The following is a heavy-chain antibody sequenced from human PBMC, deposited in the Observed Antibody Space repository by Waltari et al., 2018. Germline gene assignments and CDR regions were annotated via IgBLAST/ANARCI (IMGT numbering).Heavy chain of an antibody. J-gene: IGHJ4*02. Sequence: EVQLLESERGLVQPGGSLRLSCADSGSTFSGYATNWVRQAPVKGLEGVSSISGNGVTTYYADSVKGRFTVSRDNSKNTLYLQMDSLRAEDTAVYYCKAATGNLDYWGQGALVTVSS. CDR3: KAATGNLDY. D-gene: IGHD6-13*01. CDR1: GSTFSGYA. V-gene: IGHV3-23*01. CDR2: ISGNGVTT.